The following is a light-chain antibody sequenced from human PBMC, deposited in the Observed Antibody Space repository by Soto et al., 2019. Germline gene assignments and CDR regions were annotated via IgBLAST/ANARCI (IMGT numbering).Light chain of an antibody. CDR1: LPVRDNF. CDR3: HQYHSSPT. V-gene: IGKV3-20*01. CDR2: DVS. Sequence: ENVLTQSPGTLSLSPGQRATLTCRASLPVRDNFLAWYQQKPGQTPRVLIYDVSTRATGVPDRVSGSGSATYFTLTISRLEPGDSAVYFCHQYHSSPTFGQGTKVEIK. J-gene: IGKJ1*01.